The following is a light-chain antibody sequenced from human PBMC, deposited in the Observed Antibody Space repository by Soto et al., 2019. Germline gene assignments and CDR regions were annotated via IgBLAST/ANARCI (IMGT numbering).Light chain of an antibody. CDR2: AAS. Sequence: DIQMTQSPSSLSASVGDRVTITCRASQGVSNYLAWYQQKSGKVPRLLIYAASTLLSGLPSRFSGSGSGTDFTLTISSLQPEDVESYYCQKYNGVTRAFGQGAKVEIK. V-gene: IGKV1-27*01. CDR3: QKYNGVTRA. J-gene: IGKJ1*01. CDR1: QGVSNY.